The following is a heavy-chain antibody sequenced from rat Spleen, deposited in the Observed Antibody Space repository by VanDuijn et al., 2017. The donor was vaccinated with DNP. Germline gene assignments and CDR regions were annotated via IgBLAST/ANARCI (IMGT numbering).Heavy chain of an antibody. D-gene: IGHD1-11*01. CDR1: GYTFTSYF. J-gene: IGHJ2*01. Sequence: QVQLQQSGVELAKPGSSVKISCKASGYTFTSYFITWIKQTTGQGLEYIGYTNTGSGRSKYNEKFKDKVALTVDRSSSTASMQLSSLTPDDSAVYYCARHGGGYYFDYWGQGLMVTVSS. CDR2: TNTGSGRS. V-gene: IGHV1-43*01. CDR3: ARHGGGYYFDY.